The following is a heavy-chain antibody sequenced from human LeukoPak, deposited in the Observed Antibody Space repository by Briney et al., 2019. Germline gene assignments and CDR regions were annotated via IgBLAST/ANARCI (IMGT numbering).Heavy chain of an antibody. CDR1: GYTFSSYS. D-gene: IGHD2-8*01. J-gene: IGHJ4*02. Sequence: ASVKVSCKASGYTFSSYSMNWVRQAPGKGLEWVSYISSSSSTIYYADSVKGRFTISRDNAKNSLYLQMNSLRVEDTAVYYCARRYCTNGVCLFDYWGQGTLVTVSS. CDR2: ISSSSSTI. CDR3: ARRYCTNGVCLFDY. V-gene: IGHV3-48*01.